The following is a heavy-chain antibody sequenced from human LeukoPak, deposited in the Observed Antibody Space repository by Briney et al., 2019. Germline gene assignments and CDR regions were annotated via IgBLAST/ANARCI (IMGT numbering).Heavy chain of an antibody. V-gene: IGHV3-11*01. D-gene: IGHD3-22*01. J-gene: IGHJ4*02. Sequence: GGSLRLSCAASGFTFSDYYKSWIRQAPGKGLEWVSYISSSGSTIYYADSVKGRFTISRDNAKNSLYLQMNSLRAEDTAVYYCAREGHYYDSTGPVDYWGQGTLVTVSS. CDR3: AREGHYYDSTGPVDY. CDR2: ISSSGSTI. CDR1: GFTFSDYY.